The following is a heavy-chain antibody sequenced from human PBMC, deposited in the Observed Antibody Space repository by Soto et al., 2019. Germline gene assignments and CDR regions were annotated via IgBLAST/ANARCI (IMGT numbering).Heavy chain of an antibody. Sequence: QVQLQESGPGLVKPSQTLSLTCTVSGGSISSGGYYWSWIRQHPGKGLEWIGYIYYSGSTYYNYSHPSLKSRVNISVDTSKNQFSLKLSSVTAADTAVYYCARTPLLWGQGTLVTVSS. V-gene: IGHV4-31*03. CDR3: ARTPLL. D-gene: IGHD1-26*01. CDR1: GGSISSGGYY. CDR2: IYYSGST. J-gene: IGHJ4*02.